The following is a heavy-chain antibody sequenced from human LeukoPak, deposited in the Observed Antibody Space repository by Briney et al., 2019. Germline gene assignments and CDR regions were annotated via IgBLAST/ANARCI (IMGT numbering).Heavy chain of an antibody. CDR1: GFTFSSHA. V-gene: IGHV3-23*01. J-gene: IGHJ4*02. CDR2: IHENGGNT. Sequence: GGSLRLSCVASGFTFSSHAMTWVRQAPGKGLQWVSSIHENGGNTYYADSVKGRFTISRDNSKNTLYLQMNSLRAEDTAVYYCAKDRQRYWGQGTLVTVSS. CDR3: AKDRQRY. D-gene: IGHD5-18*01.